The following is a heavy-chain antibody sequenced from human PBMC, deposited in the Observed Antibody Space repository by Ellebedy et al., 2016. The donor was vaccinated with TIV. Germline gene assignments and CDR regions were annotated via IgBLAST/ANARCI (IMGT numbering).Heavy chain of an antibody. V-gene: IGHV1-18*01. CDR2: ISAYNGDT. D-gene: IGHD6-13*01. CDR1: GYTFTSYA. J-gene: IGHJ6*02. CDR3: ARLYSSPNYGMDV. Sequence: ASVKVSCKASGYTFTSYAISWVRQAPGQGLEWMGWISAYNGDTKYAQKLQGRVTMTTETSTSTAYMELRSLRSDDTAVYYCARLYSSPNYGMDVWGQGTTVTVSS.